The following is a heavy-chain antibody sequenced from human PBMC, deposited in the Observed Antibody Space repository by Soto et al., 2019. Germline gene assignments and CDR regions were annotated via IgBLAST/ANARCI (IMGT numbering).Heavy chain of an antibody. J-gene: IGHJ4*02. Sequence: VQLVESGGGLVQPGGSLKLSCAASGYTFSDSALHWVRQASGKGLEWVGRIRSKANSYATVYAESVKGRFTISRDDSKNTAYLQMNSLKTEDTAVYYCARLWSEREPNFDYWGQGTLVSVSS. CDR1: GYTFSDSA. CDR2: IRSKANSYAT. V-gene: IGHV3-73*02. CDR3: ARLWSEREPNFDY. D-gene: IGHD1-26*01.